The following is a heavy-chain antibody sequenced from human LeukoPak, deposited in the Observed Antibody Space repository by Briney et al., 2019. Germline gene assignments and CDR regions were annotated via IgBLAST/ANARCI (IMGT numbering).Heavy chain of an antibody. CDR2: IDWDDDK. J-gene: IGHJ4*02. Sequence: SGPTLVNPTQTLTLTCTFSGFSLSTSGMCVSWIRQPPGKALEWLARIDWDDDKYYSTSLKTRLTISKDTSKNQVVLTMTNMDTVETGTYFGARMRIPEGYYWGQGTLVTVSS. V-gene: IGHV2-70*11. CDR3: ARMRIPEGYY. CDR1: GFSLSTSGMC. D-gene: IGHD1-14*01.